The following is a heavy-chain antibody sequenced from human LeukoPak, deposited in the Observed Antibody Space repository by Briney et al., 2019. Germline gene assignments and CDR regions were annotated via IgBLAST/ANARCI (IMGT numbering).Heavy chain of an antibody. D-gene: IGHD3-9*01. V-gene: IGHV3-74*01. CDR3: ARIRGNFDWCNWFDP. CDR1: GFTFSSYW. Sequence: GGSLRLSCAASGFTFSSYWMHWVRQAPGKGLVWVSRINSDGSSTSYADSVKGRFTISRDDAKNTLYLQMNSLRAEDTAVYYCARIRGNFDWCNWFDPWGQGTLVTVSS. J-gene: IGHJ5*02. CDR2: INSDGSST.